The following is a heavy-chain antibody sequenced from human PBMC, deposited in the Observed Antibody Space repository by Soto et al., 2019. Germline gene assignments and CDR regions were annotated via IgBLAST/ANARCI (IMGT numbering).Heavy chain of an antibody. CDR1: GFSFSSYG. CDR3: AKEITVAGDLDY. CDR2: ISNDGSKE. Sequence: GGSLRLSCVASGFSFSSYGIHWVRQAPGKGLEWVAVISNDGSKEYYADSVKGRFTISRDNSKNTLYLQMDSLRPEDTAFYYCAKEITVAGDLDYWGHGTLVTVSS. J-gene: IGHJ4*01. V-gene: IGHV3-30*18. D-gene: IGHD6-19*01.